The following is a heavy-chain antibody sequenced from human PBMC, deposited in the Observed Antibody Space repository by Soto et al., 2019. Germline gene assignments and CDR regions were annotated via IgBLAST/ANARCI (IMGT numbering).Heavy chain of an antibody. CDR2: IVVGSGNT. D-gene: IGHD3-22*01. CDR3: ARGITNYYDSSGYYSYFDY. Sequence: ASVKVSCKASGFTFTSSAVQWVRQARGQRLEWIGWIVVGSGNTNYAQKFQERVTITRDMSTSTAYMELSSLRSEDTAVYYCARGITNYYDSSGYYSYFDYWGQGTLVTVSS. V-gene: IGHV1-58*01. J-gene: IGHJ4*02. CDR1: GFTFTSSA.